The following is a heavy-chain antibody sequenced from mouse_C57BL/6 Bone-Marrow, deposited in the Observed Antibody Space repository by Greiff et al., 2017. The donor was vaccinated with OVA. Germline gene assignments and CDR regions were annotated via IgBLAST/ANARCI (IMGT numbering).Heavy chain of an antibody. V-gene: IGHV3-6*01. D-gene: IGHD1-1*01. J-gene: IGHJ4*01. Sequence: DVKLQESGPGLVKPSQSLSLTCSVTGYSITSGYYWNWIRQFPGNKLEWMGYISYDGSNNYNPSLKNRISITRDTSKNQFVLKLNSVTTEDTATYYCASYYYGSSYDAMDYWGQGTSVTVSS. CDR3: ASYYYGSSYDAMDY. CDR2: ISYDGSN. CDR1: GYSITSGYY.